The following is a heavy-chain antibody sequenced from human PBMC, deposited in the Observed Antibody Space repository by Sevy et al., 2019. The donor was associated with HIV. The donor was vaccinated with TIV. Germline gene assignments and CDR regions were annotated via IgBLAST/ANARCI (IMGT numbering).Heavy chain of an antibody. D-gene: IGHD2-2*01. CDR1: GFTFDDYA. V-gene: IGHV3-43D*04. Sequence: GGSLRLSCAASGFTFDDYAMRWVRQAPGKGLEWVSVIRWDGGSTYYADSVKGRFTISRDNSKNSLYLQMNSLRTEDTALYYCAKDIVTYCSSTSCYYLHYWGQGTLVTVSS. CDR3: AKDIVTYCSSTSCYYLHY. CDR2: IRWDGGST. J-gene: IGHJ4*02.